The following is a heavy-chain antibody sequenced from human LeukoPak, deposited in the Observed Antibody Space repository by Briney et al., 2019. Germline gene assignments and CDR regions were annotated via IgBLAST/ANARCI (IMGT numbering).Heavy chain of an antibody. CDR1: GGSISSGSYY. D-gene: IGHD3-3*01. Sequence: PWETLSLTCTVSGGSISSGSYYWSWIRQPAGKGLEWIGLIYSSGSTSYNPSLKSRVTMSVDTSKNQFSLKLSSVTAADTAVYYCARVEYGDFWSGHGYYFDYWGQGTLVTVSS. J-gene: IGHJ4*02. CDR2: IYSSGST. CDR3: ARVEYGDFWSGHGYYFDY. V-gene: IGHV4-61*02.